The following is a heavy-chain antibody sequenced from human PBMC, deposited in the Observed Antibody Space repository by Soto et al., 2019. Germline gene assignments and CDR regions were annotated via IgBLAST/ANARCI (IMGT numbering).Heavy chain of an antibody. J-gene: IGHJ5*02. CDR3: AKDQDYDFWSGYRNWFDP. V-gene: IGHV3-23*01. Sequence: GGSLRLSCAASGFTFSTYWMSWVRQAPGKGLEWVSAISGSGGSTYYADSVKGRFTISRDNSKNTLYLQMNSLRAEGTAVYYCAKDQDYDFWSGYRNWFDPWGQGTLVTVSS. CDR2: ISGSGGST. CDR1: GFTFSTYW. D-gene: IGHD3-3*01.